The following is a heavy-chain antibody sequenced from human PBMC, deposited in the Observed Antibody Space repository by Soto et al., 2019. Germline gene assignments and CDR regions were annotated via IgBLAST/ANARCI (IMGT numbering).Heavy chain of an antibody. CDR2: VDPNGGGS. CDR1: GYSFADSK. Sequence: GPSGKVSCRAAGYSFADSKLHWVRQAHGQGLEWMGWVDPNGGGSNSAQKFQGSVTMTWDTSITTAYLDLTRLTTNDTATYFCATWVDYGDFEGFDFWGQGTLVTVSS. CDR3: ATWVDYGDFEGFDF. D-gene: IGHD4-17*01. J-gene: IGHJ4*02. V-gene: IGHV1-2*04.